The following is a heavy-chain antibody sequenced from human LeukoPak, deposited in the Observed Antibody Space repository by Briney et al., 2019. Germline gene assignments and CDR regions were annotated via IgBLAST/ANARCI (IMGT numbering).Heavy chain of an antibody. Sequence: GGSLRLSCAASGFTFDDYGMSWVRQAPGKGLEWVSGINWNGGSTGYADSVKGRFTISRDNAKNSLYLQMNSLRAEDTALYYCARSGTLLYYYMDVWGKGTTVIVSS. J-gene: IGHJ6*03. CDR2: INWNGGST. CDR1: GFTFDDYG. CDR3: ARSGTLLYYYMDV. D-gene: IGHD2-21*02. V-gene: IGHV3-20*04.